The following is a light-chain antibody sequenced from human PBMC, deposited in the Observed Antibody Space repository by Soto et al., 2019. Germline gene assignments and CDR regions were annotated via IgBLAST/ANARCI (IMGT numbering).Light chain of an antibody. J-gene: IGKJ1*01. Sequence: EIVLTQSPGTLSLSPGERATLSCRASQSVRSSYLAWYQQKPGQAPRLLIFGTSNRATGIPDRFSGSGSGTDFTLTISRLGPEDFAVYYCQQYGSSSWTFGQGTKVEMK. CDR3: QQYGSSSWT. V-gene: IGKV3-20*01. CDR2: GTS. CDR1: QSVRSSY.